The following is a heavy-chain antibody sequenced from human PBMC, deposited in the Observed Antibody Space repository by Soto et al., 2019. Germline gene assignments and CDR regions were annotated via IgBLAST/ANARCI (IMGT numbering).Heavy chain of an antibody. CDR3: ARIDYYDSSGYLGYFDY. CDR2: IIPIFGTA. Sequence: SVKVSCKASGGTFSSYAISWVRQAPGQGLEWMGGIIPIFGTANYAQKFQGRVTITADESTSTAYMELSSLRSEDTAVYYCARIDYYDSSGYLGYFDYWGQGTLVTVPS. CDR1: GGTFSSYA. J-gene: IGHJ4*02. D-gene: IGHD3-22*01. V-gene: IGHV1-69*13.